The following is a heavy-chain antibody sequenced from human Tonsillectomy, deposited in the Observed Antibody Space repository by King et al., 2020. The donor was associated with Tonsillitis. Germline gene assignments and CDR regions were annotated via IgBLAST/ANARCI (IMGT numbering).Heavy chain of an antibody. D-gene: IGHD3-16*01. J-gene: IGHJ6*02. Sequence: QLVQSGGGVVKPGRSLRLSCAASGFTFSSYGMHWVRQAPGKGLEWVTLISYDGSNKYYADSLKGRFTISRDNSRNTLYLQMSSLRPEDTAVYYCAKGGEVADGMDVWGQGTTVTVSS. CDR1: GFTFSSYG. V-gene: IGHV3-30*18. CDR2: ISYDGSNK. CDR3: AKGGEVADGMDV.